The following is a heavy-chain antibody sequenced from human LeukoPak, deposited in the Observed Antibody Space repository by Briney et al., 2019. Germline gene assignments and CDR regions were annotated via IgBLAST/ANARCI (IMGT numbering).Heavy chain of an antibody. CDR3: ANGLVGPTSAEYEY. Sequence: GGSLRLSCAGSGFTFSGYDMHWVRQAPGKGLEWVAGISFDGSKKFYGDPVKGRFTISRDNSMTTVYLQMNSLTTEDTAAYFCANGLVGPTSAEYEYWGQGTLVTVSS. V-gene: IGHV3-30*18. J-gene: IGHJ4*02. D-gene: IGHD1-26*01. CDR1: GFTFSGYD. CDR2: ISFDGSKK.